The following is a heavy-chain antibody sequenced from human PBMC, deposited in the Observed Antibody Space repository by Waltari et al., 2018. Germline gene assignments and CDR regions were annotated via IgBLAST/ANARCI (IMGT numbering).Heavy chain of an antibody. J-gene: IGHJ5*02. D-gene: IGHD3-3*01. Sequence: EVRLVQSEAEVRKPGDSLKLSCQASGYNFDTHWIGWVRQRPGKGLEWMGIMYPEPPETIYSPSFQGHGTISVDKSIRTAYLEWGSLKTSDSGIYFCARHGVVRVSTLWFGPWGAGTSVSVTS. V-gene: IGHV5-51*01. CDR3: ARHGVVRVSTLWFGP. CDR1: GYNFDTHW. CDR2: MYPEPPET.